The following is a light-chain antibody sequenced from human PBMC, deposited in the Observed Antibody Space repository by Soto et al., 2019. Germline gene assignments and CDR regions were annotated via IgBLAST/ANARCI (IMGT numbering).Light chain of an antibody. J-gene: IGKJ1*01. CDR2: DVS. V-gene: IGKV3-11*01. Sequence: MVLTQSPATLSLPAGKRATLCCRASQNISNYLIWYQQKPGQAPRLPIYDVSNRASGIPARFSGSGSGTDFTLTISSLEPEDFAVYYCQQRSNWPRTFGQGTKVDIK. CDR3: QQRSNWPRT. CDR1: QNISNY.